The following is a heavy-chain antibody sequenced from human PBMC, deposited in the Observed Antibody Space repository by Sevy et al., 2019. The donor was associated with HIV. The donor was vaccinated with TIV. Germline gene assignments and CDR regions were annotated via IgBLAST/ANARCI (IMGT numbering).Heavy chain of an antibody. CDR2: IKHDGSEK. D-gene: IGHD5-12*01. CDR3: AREISGYDYSSGGYFDL. J-gene: IGHJ2*01. Sequence: GGSLRLSCAASGFTFSTSWMSWVRQAPGKGLEGVANIKHDGSEKYYVDSVKGRFTISRDNAKNSLYLQMISLRAEDTAVYYCAREISGYDYSSGGYFDLWGRGTLVTVSS. CDR1: GFTFSTSW. V-gene: IGHV3-7*01.